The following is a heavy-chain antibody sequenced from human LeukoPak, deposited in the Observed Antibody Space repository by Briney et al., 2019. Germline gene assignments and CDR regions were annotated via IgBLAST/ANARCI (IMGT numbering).Heavy chain of an antibody. Sequence: SETLSLTCTASGGSISSTSYYWGWIRQPPGMGLEWIGSIYYSGSTYYNPSLKSRVTISVDTSKNQFSLKLSSVNASDTAVYDCARHKGVPFDFWSGRYNWFDPWGQGTLVTVSS. V-gene: IGHV4-39*01. D-gene: IGHD3-3*01. CDR1: GGSISSTSYY. J-gene: IGHJ5*02. CDR3: ARHKGVPFDFWSGRYNWFDP. CDR2: IYYSGST.